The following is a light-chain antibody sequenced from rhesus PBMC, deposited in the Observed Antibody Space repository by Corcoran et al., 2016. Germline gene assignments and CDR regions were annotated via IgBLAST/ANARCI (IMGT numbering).Light chain of an antibody. J-gene: IGKJ2*01. CDR1: ENVKNY. CDR3: QHGYGTPYS. V-gene: IGKV1-74*01. Sequence: DIQMTQSPSSLSASVGDRVTITCRASENVKNYLNWYQQKPGKTPKLLIYTASTLQSGVPSRFSGSGTGTDYTFTISSLQPEYVATYYCQHGYGTPYSFGRGTKVEIK. CDR2: TAS.